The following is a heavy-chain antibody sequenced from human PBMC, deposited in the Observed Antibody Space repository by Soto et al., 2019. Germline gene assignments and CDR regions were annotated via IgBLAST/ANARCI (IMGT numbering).Heavy chain of an antibody. CDR3: AREKGWLPGVDYYGMDV. D-gene: IGHD5-12*01. CDR1: GGSISSYY. J-gene: IGHJ6*02. CDR2: IYYSGST. V-gene: IGHV4-59*01. Sequence: SETLSLTCTVSGGSISSYYWSWIRQPPGKGLEWIGYIYYSGSTNYNPSLKSRVTISVDTSKNQFSLKLSSVTAADTAVYYCAREKGWLPGVDYYGMDVWGQGTTVTVSS.